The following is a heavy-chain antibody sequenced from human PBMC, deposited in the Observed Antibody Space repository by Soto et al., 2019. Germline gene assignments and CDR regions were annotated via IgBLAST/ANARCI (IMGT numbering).Heavy chain of an antibody. V-gene: IGHV1-46*01. D-gene: IGHD3-3*01. CDR1: GYTFTSYY. CDR3: ARDLGYDFWSGYSHPYYYYGMDV. CDR2: INPSGGST. Sequence: GASVKVSCKASGYTFTSYYMHWVRQAPGQGLEWMGIINPSGGSTSYAQKFQGRVTMTRDTSTSTVYMELSSLRSEDTAVYYCARDLGYDFWSGYSHPYYYYGMDVWGQGTTVTVSS. J-gene: IGHJ6*02.